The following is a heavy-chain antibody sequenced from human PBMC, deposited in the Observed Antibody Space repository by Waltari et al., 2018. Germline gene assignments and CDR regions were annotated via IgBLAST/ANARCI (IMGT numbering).Heavy chain of an antibody. D-gene: IGHD6-6*01. J-gene: IGHJ5*02. CDR1: GGSFSGYY. CDR3: ARGPLREQLVEGWFDP. CDR2: INHSGST. V-gene: IGHV4-34*01. Sequence: QVQLQQWGAGLLKPSETLSLTCAVYGGSFSGYYWSWIRQPPGKGLEWIGEINHSGSTNYNPSLKSRVTISVDTSKNQFSLKLSSVTAADTAVYYCARGPLREQLVEGWFDPWGQGTLVTASS.